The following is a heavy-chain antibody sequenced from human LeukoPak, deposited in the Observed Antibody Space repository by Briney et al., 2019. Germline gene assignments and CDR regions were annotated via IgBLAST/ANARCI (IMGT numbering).Heavy chain of an antibody. Sequence: PGGSLKLSCAASGFSFGSYWMSWVRQAPGKGLEWVANIKEDGSEKYYVDSVKGRFTISRDNAKNSLYLQMNSLRAEDTAVYYCARDSVHGYYDSSGYSALFDYWGQGTLVTVSS. J-gene: IGHJ4*02. CDR2: IKEDGSEK. V-gene: IGHV3-7*01. CDR3: ARDSVHGYYDSSGYSALFDY. CDR1: GFSFGSYW. D-gene: IGHD3-22*01.